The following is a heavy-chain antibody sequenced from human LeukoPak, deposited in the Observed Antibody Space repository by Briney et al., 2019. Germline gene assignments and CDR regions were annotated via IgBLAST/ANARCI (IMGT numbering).Heavy chain of an antibody. J-gene: IGHJ4*02. CDR1: GFTFDDYA. CDR3: ARDTGDGYNRPFDY. D-gene: IGHD5-24*01. Sequence: GGSLRLSCAASGFTFDDYATHWVRQAPGKGLEWVSGISWKSGSIGYADSVKGRFTISRDNAKNSLYLQMNSLRAEDTALYYCARDTGDGYNRPFDYWGQGTLVTVSS. V-gene: IGHV3-9*01. CDR2: ISWKSGSI.